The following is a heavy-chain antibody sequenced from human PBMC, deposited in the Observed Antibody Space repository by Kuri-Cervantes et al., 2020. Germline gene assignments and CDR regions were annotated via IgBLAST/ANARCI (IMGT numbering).Heavy chain of an antibody. CDR3: ARVTIAAVI. CDR1: GGSFSGYY. J-gene: IGHJ3*02. V-gene: IGHV4-34*01. Sequence: GSLRLSCAVYGGSFSGYYWSWIRQPPGKGLEWIGEINHSGSTNYNPSLKSRVTISVDTSKNQFSLKLSSVTAADTAVYYCARVTIAAVIWGQGTMVTVSS. CDR2: INHSGST. D-gene: IGHD6-6*01.